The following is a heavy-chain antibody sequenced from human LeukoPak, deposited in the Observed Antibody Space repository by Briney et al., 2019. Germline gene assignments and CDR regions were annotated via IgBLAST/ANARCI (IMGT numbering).Heavy chain of an antibody. CDR1: GFTFSDYY. V-gene: IGHV3-11*04. D-gene: IGHD6-19*01. Sequence: GGSLRLSCVASGFTFSDYYMSWIRQAPGKGLEWVSYIRSSGTTIHYADSVKGRFTISRDNAKNSLYLQMNSLRAEDTAVYYCARDRGAVTDVFAYWGQGTLVTVSS. CDR3: ARDRGAVTDVFAY. CDR2: IRSSGTTI. J-gene: IGHJ4*02.